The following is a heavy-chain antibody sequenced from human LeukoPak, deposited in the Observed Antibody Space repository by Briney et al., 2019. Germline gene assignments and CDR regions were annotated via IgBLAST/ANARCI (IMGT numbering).Heavy chain of an antibody. D-gene: IGHD6-19*01. CDR2: INPSGNIA. CDR1: GYTFTRHY. CDR3: AKLTESSGWYSLSDY. J-gene: IGHJ4*02. V-gene: IGHV1-46*01. Sequence: ASVKVSCKSSGYTFTRHYMHWVRQAPGQGLEWMGLINPSGNIAWSAQKFQGRVTMTRDMSTTTDYMELSSLRSEDTAVYYCAKLTESSGWYSLSDYWGQGTLVTVSS.